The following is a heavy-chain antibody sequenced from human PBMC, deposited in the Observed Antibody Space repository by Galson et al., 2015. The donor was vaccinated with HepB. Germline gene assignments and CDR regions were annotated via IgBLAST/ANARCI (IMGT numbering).Heavy chain of an antibody. V-gene: IGHV1-69*06. D-gene: IGHD3-16*01. CDR1: GGTFSNYG. Sequence: SVKVSCKASGGTFSNYGITWVRQAPGEGPEWMGGITLPFGTTDYGQKFQGRLTITADKSTSTPYMELRSLTSEDTAVYYCARVGRTFGGVEGLDVWGQGTTVIVSS. CDR3: ARVGRTFGGVEGLDV. CDR2: ITLPFGTT. J-gene: IGHJ6*02.